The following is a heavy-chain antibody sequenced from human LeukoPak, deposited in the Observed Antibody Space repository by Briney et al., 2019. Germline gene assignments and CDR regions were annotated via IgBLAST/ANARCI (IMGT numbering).Heavy chain of an antibody. J-gene: IGHJ3*02. CDR3: ARVIVGATANDAFDI. V-gene: IGHV3-21*01. CDR2: ISSSSSYI. Sequence: PGGSLRLSCAASGFTFSSYSMNWVRQAPGKGLEWVSSISSSSSYIYYADSVKGRFTISRDNAKNSLYLQMNSLRAEDTAVYYCARVIVGATANDAFDIWGQGTMVTVSS. D-gene: IGHD1-26*01. CDR1: GFTFSSYS.